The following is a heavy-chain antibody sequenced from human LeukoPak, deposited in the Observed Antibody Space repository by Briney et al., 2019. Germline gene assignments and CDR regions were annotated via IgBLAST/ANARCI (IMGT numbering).Heavy chain of an antibody. CDR2: INHSGST. CDR1: GGSFSGYY. D-gene: IGHD3-10*01. V-gene: IGHV4-34*01. Sequence: SETLSLTCAVYGGSFSGYYWSWIRQPPGKGLEWIGEINHSGSTNYNLSLKSRVTISVDTSKNQFSLKLSSVTAADTAVYYCARRHDGEFDYWGQGTLVTVSS. J-gene: IGHJ4*02. CDR3: ARRHDGEFDY.